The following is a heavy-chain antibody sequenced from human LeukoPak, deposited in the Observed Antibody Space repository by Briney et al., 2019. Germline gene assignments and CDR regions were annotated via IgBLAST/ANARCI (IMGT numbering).Heavy chain of an antibody. J-gene: IGHJ4*02. CDR3: VKDPTYDSGSPLGY. CDR2: IYSDGSIT. D-gene: IGHD3-10*01. CDR1: GFTFSSYW. Sequence: GGSLRLSCAASGFTFSSYWMHWVRQVPGKGLVWVSRIYSDGSITSYADFVKGRFTISRDNAKNSLHLQMNSLRAEDTAIYYCVKDPTYDSGSPLGYGGQGALVAVSS. V-gene: IGHV3-74*01.